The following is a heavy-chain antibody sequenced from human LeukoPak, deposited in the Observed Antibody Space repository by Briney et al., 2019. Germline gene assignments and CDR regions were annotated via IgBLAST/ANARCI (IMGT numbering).Heavy chain of an antibody. J-gene: IGHJ2*01. CDR3: AGYTLGYWYFDL. D-gene: IGHD5-18*01. CDR2: ISGNADTT. CDR1: GFTFRLYA. Sequence: GALRLSCAASGFTFRLYAMTWVRQAPGKGLEWVSAISGNADTTYYADSVKGRFTISRDNSKNTLFLQMNNLRAEDTALYYCAGYTLGYWYFDLWGRGTLVTVSS. V-gene: IGHV3-23*01.